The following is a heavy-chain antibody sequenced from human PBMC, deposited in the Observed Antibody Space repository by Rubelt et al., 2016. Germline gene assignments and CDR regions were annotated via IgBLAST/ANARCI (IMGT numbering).Heavy chain of an antibody. D-gene: IGHD6-19*01. CDR3: ARDELIAVAGLFDY. Sequence: RGLEWMGWMNPNSGNTGYAQKFQGRVTMTRNTSISTAYMELSSLRSEDTAVYYCARDELIAVAGLFDYWGQGTLVTVSS. CDR2: MNPNSGNT. J-gene: IGHJ4*02. V-gene: IGHV1-8*01.